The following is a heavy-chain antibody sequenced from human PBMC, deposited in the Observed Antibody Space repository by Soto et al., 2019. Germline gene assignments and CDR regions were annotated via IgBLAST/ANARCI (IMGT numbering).Heavy chain of an antibody. CDR1: GYTFTGYY. V-gene: IGHV1-2*02. D-gene: IGHD2-2*01. Sequence: ASVKVSCKASGYTFTGYYMHWVRQAPGQGLEWMGWINPNSGGTNYAQKFQGRVTMTRDTSISTAYMELSRLRSDDTAVYYCARETIVVVPAAYYGMDVWGQGTTVTVSS. CDR2: INPNSGGT. CDR3: ARETIVVVPAAYYGMDV. J-gene: IGHJ6*02.